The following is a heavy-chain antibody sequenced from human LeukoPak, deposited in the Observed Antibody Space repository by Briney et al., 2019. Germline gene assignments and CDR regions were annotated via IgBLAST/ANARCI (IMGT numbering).Heavy chain of an antibody. CDR3: AREWKYFDY. V-gene: IGHV3-53*01. D-gene: IGHD5-12*01. J-gene: IGHJ4*02. CDR1: GFTFSSYA. Sequence: PGGSLRLSCAASGFTFSSYAMSWVRQAPGKGLEWVSVIYSGGTTYYADSVKGRFTMSRDKSKNTLYLQMNSLRAEDTAVYYCAREWKYFDYWGQGTLVTVSS. CDR2: IYSGGTT.